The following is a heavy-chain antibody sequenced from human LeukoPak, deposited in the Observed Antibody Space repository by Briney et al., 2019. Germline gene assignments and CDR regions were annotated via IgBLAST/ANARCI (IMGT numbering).Heavy chain of an antibody. CDR2: FSYNAHS. CDR3: ARVSVAGTGPDY. Sequence: SETLSLTCTVSGGAVSSSNYYWSWIRQSPGKGLEWVGFFSYNAHSDYNPSLKSRVTISIDASRNQFSLRLTSVTAADTAIYYCARVSVAGTGPDYWGQGTLVTVSS. J-gene: IGHJ4*02. CDR1: GGAVSSSNYY. V-gene: IGHV4-61*01. D-gene: IGHD6-13*01.